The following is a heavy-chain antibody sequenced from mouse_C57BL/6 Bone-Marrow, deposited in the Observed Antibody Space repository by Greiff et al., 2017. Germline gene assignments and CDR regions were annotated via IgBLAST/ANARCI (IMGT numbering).Heavy chain of an antibody. V-gene: IGHV1-64*01. J-gene: IGHJ3*01. CDR1: GYTFTSYW. D-gene: IGHD1-1*01. Sequence: QVQLKQPGAELVKPGASVKLSCKASGYTFTSYWMHWVKQRPGQGLEWIGMIHPNSGSTNYNEKFKSKATLTVDKSSSTAYMQISSLTSEDSAVYSCARSLNTTVVAPDWGQGTLVTVSA. CDR2: IHPNSGST. CDR3: ARSLNTTVVAPD.